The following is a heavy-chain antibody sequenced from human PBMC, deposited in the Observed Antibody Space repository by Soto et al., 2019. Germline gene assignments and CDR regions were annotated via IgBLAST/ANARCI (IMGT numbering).Heavy chain of an antibody. CDR1: GFTFDRYG. Sequence: PGGSLRLSCAASGFTFDRYGMHWVRQAPGKGLEWVAVIWSDGSTEYYADSVKGRFTISRDNSKNTMYLQMNSLRGEDTGVYYCARGRIPSAILDWFDPWGLGTLVTVSS. V-gene: IGHV3-33*01. CDR3: ARGRIPSAILDWFDP. D-gene: IGHD2-2*01. CDR2: IWSDGSTE. J-gene: IGHJ5*02.